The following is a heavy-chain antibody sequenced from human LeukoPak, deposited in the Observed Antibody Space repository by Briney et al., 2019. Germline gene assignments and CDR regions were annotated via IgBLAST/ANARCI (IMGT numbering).Heavy chain of an antibody. D-gene: IGHD3-10*01. Sequence: SQTLSLTCAISGDSVSNNIATWNWVRQSPSRGLEWLGRTYYRSRWGNDYAISVKGRTTINPDTSRNQFSLQLNSVTPEDTAVYYCVRDSDDYYWALDSWGQGTPVTVSS. CDR3: VRDSDDYYWALDS. CDR1: GDSVSNNIAT. V-gene: IGHV6-1*01. J-gene: IGHJ4*02. CDR2: TYYRSRWGN.